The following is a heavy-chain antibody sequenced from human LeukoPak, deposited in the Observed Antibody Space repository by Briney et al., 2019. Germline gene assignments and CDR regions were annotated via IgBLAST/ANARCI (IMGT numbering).Heavy chain of an antibody. V-gene: IGHV4-61*01. CDR1: GGSVSSGSYY. CDR3: AGDPGGDY. D-gene: IGHD7-27*01. CDR2: IYYSGST. J-gene: IGHJ4*02. Sequence: SETLSLTCTVSGGSVSSGSYYWSWIRQPPGKGLEWIGYIYYSGSTNYNPSLKSRVTISVDTSKNQFSLKLSSVTAADTAVYYCAGDPGGDYWGQGTLVTVSS.